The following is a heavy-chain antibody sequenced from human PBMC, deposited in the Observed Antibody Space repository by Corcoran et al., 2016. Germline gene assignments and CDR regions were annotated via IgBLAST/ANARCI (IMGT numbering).Heavy chain of an antibody. Sequence: QLQLQESGPGLVKPSETLSLICTVSGGSIGSGSYHWGWIRQPPGKGLEWIGSAYYSGSTQYNPSLKSRVTISLDTPKNQLSLRLTSVTAADTAVDFCARMLGGVVRYGMDVWGQGTTVTVSS. CDR3: ARMLGGVVRYGMDV. CDR2: AYYSGST. J-gene: IGHJ6*02. D-gene: IGHD3-3*01. V-gene: IGHV4-39*01. CDR1: GGSIGSGSYH.